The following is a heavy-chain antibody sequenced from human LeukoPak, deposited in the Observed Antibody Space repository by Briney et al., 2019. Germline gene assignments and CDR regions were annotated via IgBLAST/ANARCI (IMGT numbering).Heavy chain of an antibody. J-gene: IGHJ3*02. Sequence: ASVKVSCKASGHTFISYGISWVRQAPGQGLEWVGWISPYNGNANFTQRFQGRVTATTDRSTSTAYMELRSLRSDDTAVYYCARDAYYYESGGYSHLYAFDTWGQGTMVTVSS. V-gene: IGHV1-18*01. CDR2: ISPYNGNA. CDR3: ARDAYYYESGGYSHLYAFDT. CDR1: GHTFISYG. D-gene: IGHD3-22*01.